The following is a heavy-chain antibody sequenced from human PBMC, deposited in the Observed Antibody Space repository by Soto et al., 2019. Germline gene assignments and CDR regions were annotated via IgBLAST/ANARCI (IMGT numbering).Heavy chain of an antibody. CDR3: ARVAY. V-gene: IGHV3-21*01. CDR2: ISSGSSDT. J-gene: IGHJ4*02. CDR1: GFAFNNYG. Sequence: GGSLRLSCTVSGFAFNNYGMNWVRQVPGKGLEWVASISSGSSDTWYADSVKGRFIISRDNAQNSLFLQMNTLRPEDTAMYYCARVAYWGPGTQVTVSS.